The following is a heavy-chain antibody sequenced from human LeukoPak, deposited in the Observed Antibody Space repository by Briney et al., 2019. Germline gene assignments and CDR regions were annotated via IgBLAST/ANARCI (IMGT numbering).Heavy chain of an antibody. D-gene: IGHD2-2*01. J-gene: IGHJ4*02. CDR2: IYYSGST. V-gene: IGHV4-59*01. CDR1: GGSISSYY. CDR3: VRGGSKAAATFDY. Sequence: SETLSLTCTVSGGSISSYYWSWIRQPPGKGLEWIGYIYYSGSTNYNPSLKSRVTISVDTSKNQFSLKLSSVTAADTAVYYCVRGGSKAAATFDYWGQGILVTVSS.